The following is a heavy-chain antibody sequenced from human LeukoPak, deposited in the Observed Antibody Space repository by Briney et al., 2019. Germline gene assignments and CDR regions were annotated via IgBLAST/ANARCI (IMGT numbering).Heavy chain of an antibody. Sequence: SETLSLTCTVSGGSISSSSYYWGWTRHPPGKGLEWIGRIYYSGSTYYNPSLKSRVTISVDTSKNQFSLKLSSVTAAGTAVYYCARFQGATITGPYFDYWGQGTLVTVSS. J-gene: IGHJ4*02. CDR1: GGSISSSSYY. CDR2: IYYSGST. V-gene: IGHV4-39*01. CDR3: ARFQGATITGPYFDY. D-gene: IGHD5-12*01.